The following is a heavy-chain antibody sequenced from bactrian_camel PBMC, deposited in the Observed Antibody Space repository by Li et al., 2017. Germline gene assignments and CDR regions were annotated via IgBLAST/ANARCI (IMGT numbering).Heavy chain of an antibody. J-gene: IGHJ4*01. Sequence: HVQLVESGGGSVQAGGSLRLSCAASGFTSSSYCMAWFRQAPGKEREQVARIFSGGGSGYYADSVKGRFTTSRDNAKNTLYLQLNSLKTEDTAMYYCANSRERYSDYVHVYWGQGTQVTVS. CDR2: IFSGGGSG. CDR1: GFTSSSYC. CDR3: ANSRERYSDYVHVY. V-gene: IGHV3S1*01. D-gene: IGHD4*01.